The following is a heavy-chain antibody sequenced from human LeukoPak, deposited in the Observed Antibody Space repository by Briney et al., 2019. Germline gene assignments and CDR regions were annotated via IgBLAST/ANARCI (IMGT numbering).Heavy chain of an antibody. D-gene: IGHD2/OR15-2a*01. J-gene: IGHJ6*02. V-gene: IGHV3-43*02. Sequence: GGSLRLSCAASGFTIGPYAMYWVRQGPGRGLGWVSVIKADGSGTFYADSVRGRFTTSRENSKNSLYLQMNSLTSEDTALYYCATWAFYHNLDVWGQGTTVIVSS. CDR3: ATWAFYHNLDV. CDR1: GFTIGPYA. CDR2: IKADGSGT.